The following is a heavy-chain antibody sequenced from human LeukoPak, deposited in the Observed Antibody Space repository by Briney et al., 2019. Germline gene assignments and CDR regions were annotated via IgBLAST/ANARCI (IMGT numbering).Heavy chain of an antibody. CDR1: GFTFNSYW. Sequence: PGGSLRLSCAASGFTFNSYWMNWVRQAPGKGLEWVSYISSSSSIIYYADSVKGRFTISRDNAKNSLYLQMNSLRDDDTAVYYCARDRGTDYWGQGTLVTVSS. CDR2: ISSSSSII. D-gene: IGHD3-16*01. CDR3: ARDRGTDY. J-gene: IGHJ4*02. V-gene: IGHV3-48*02.